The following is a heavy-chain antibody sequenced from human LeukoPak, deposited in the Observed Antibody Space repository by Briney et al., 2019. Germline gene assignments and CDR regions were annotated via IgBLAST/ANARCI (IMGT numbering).Heavy chain of an antibody. Sequence: SETLSLTCTVSGGSISSYYWSWIRQPPGKGLEWIGYIYYTGSTNYNPSLKSRVTISVDASKNQFSLKLSPVTAADTAVYYCARRPHTGYSGDWGPHDYYYGMNVWGQGTTVTVSS. CDR2: IYYTGST. V-gene: IGHV4-59*08. CDR1: GGSISSYY. D-gene: IGHD6-19*01. CDR3: ARRPHTGYSGDWGPHDYYYGMNV. J-gene: IGHJ6*02.